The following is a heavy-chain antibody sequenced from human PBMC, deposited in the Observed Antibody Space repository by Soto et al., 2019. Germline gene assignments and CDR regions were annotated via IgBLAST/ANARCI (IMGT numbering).Heavy chain of an antibody. CDR1: GFTFSSNW. D-gene: IGHD2-15*01. CDR3: ARVGAHYYYYYMDV. J-gene: IGHJ6*03. CDR2: IKGDGSEK. Sequence: EVQLVESGGGLVQPGESLRRSCAASGFTFSSNWMTWVRQAPGKGLEWVANIKGDGSEKYYVDSVKGRFSISRDIAKNSLSLQMNRLIPEDTAVYYCARVGAHYYYYYMDVWGKGTTVTVSS. V-gene: IGHV3-7*04.